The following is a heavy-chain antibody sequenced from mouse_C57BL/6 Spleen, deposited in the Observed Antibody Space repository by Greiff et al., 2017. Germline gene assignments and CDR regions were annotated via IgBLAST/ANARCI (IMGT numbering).Heavy chain of an antibody. CDR3: ARGDWDGGFAY. D-gene: IGHD4-1*01. V-gene: IGHV3-6*01. Sequence: EVQLKESGPGLVKPSQSLSLTCSVTGYSITSGYYWNWIRQFPGNKLEWMGYISYDGSNNYNPSLKNRISITRDTSKNQFFLKLNSVTTEDTATYYCARGDWDGGFAYWGQGTLVTVSA. CDR2: ISYDGSN. CDR1: GYSITSGYY. J-gene: IGHJ3*01.